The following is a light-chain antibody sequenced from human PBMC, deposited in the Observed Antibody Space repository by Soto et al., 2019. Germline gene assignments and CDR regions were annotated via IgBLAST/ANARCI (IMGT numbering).Light chain of an antibody. J-gene: IGLJ2*01. Sequence: QHVLTQPPSVSGAPGQRVTISCTGSSSNIGAGYDVHWYQQVPGTAPKLLIYGNINRPSGVPDRFSGSKSGTSASLAITGLQADDEADYYCQSYDSSLTVVFGGGTKLTVL. CDR1: SSNIGAGYD. CDR2: GNI. V-gene: IGLV1-40*01. CDR3: QSYDSSLTVV.